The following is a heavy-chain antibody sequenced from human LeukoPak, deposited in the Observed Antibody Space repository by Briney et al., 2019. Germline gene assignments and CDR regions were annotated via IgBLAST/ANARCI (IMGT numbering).Heavy chain of an antibody. CDR1: GGTFSSYA. D-gene: IGHD4-17*01. CDR3: ARGRKVGMTTVTIGY. CDR2: IIPIFGTA. J-gene: IGHJ4*02. V-gene: IGHV1-69*05. Sequence: ASVKVSCKASGGTFSSYAISWVRQAPGQGLEWMGGIIPIFGTANYAQKFQGRVTITTDESTSTAYMELSSLRSEDTAVYYCARGRKVGMTTVTIGYWGQGTLVTVSS.